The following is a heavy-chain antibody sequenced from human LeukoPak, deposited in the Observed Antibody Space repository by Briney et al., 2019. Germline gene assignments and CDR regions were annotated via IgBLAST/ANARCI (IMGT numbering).Heavy chain of an antibody. V-gene: IGHV1-18*01. D-gene: IGHD2-2*02. CDR3: ARDPTRQLLYVAYY. CDR1: GYTFTSYG. Sequence: ASVKVSCKASGYTFTSYGISWVRQAPGQGLEWMGWISAYNGNTNYAQKLQGRVTMTTDTSTSTAYMELRSLRSDGTAVYYCARDPTRQLLYVAYYWGQGTLVTVSS. J-gene: IGHJ4*02. CDR2: ISAYNGNT.